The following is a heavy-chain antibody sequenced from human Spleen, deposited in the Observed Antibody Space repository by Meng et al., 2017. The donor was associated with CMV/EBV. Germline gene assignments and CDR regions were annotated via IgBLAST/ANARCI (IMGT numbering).Heavy chain of an antibody. V-gene: IGHV4-39*07. CDR2: IYYSGST. CDR1: GGSISSSSYY. D-gene: IGHD3-10*01. J-gene: IGHJ5*02. Sequence: SETLSLTCTVSGGSISSSSYYWGWIRQPPGKGLEWIGSIYYSGSTYYNPSLKRRVTVSADTSKNQFSLKLSSVTAADTAVYYCARDLTMVRGPATTNWFDPWGQGTLVTVSS. CDR3: ARDLTMVRGPATTNWFDP.